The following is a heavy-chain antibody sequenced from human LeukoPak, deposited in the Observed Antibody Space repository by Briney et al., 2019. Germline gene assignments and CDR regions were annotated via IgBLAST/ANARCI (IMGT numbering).Heavy chain of an antibody. V-gene: IGHV4-61*01. CDR2: VYYSGGT. J-gene: IGHJ4*02. Sequence: PSETLSLTCIVSGGSVSSGSSYWSWIRQPPGKGLEWIGNVYYSGGTNYNPSLKSRVTMSVDTSKNQFSLKLRSVTAADTAVYYCAKESARTDSWYVYDSWGQGTLVTVSS. D-gene: IGHD6-13*01. CDR3: AKESARTDSWYVYDS. CDR1: GGSVSSGSSY.